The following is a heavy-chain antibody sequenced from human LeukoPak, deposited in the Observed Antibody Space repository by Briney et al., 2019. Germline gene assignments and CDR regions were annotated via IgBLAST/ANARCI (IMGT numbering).Heavy chain of an antibody. J-gene: IGHJ3*02. Sequence: ASVKVSCKASGYTFTSYGISWVRQAPGQGLEWMGWISAYNGNTNYAQKLQGRVTMTTDTSTSTAYMELRSLRSDDTAVYYCARAYYYDSSGYYRAFDIWGQGTMVTVSS. V-gene: IGHV1-18*01. CDR3: ARAYYYDSSGYYRAFDI. D-gene: IGHD3-22*01. CDR1: GYTFTSYG. CDR2: ISAYNGNT.